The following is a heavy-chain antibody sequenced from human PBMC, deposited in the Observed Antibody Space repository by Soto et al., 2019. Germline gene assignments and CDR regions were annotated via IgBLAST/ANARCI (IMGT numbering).Heavy chain of an antibody. CDR2: IKPDGSGK. V-gene: IGHV3-7*01. D-gene: IGHD3-3*01. CDR3: ASNIFYDFWSGYYAFDI. J-gene: IGHJ3*02. CDR1: GFLLSSYW. Sequence: EVQLVESGGDFVQPGGSLRLSRVASGFLLSSYWMSWGHQAPGKGLEGVANIKPDGSGKYYVDSVKGRFTISRDNAKNSLYLQMNSLRAEDTAVYYCASNIFYDFWSGYYAFDIWGRGTMVTVSS.